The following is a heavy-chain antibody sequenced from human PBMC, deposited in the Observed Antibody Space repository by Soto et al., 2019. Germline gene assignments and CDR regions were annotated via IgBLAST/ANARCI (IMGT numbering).Heavy chain of an antibody. Sequence: QIQVVQSEVEVKRPGASVRISCKASGYTLDNHAITWVRQAPGQGLEWMGWIGALLYNDATNYARKFQGQLTMPTDTSPNTGYMGRGSLRSDDTAVYYCVRGTKGAGGWYFDLWGRGTLVVVSS. J-gene: IGHJ2*01. D-gene: IGHD2-8*01. CDR1: GYTLDNHA. CDR3: VRGTKGAGGWYFDL. CDR2: IGALLYNDAT. V-gene: IGHV1-18*01.